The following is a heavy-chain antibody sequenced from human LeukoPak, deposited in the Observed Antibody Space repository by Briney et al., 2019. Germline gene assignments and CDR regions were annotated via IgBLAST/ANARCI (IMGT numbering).Heavy chain of an antibody. V-gene: IGHV3-74*01. D-gene: IGHD3-9*01. Sequence: GGSLRLSCAASGFTFSSYWMHWVRQAPGKGLVWVSRINSDGSSTSYADSVKGRFTISRDNAKNTLYLQMNSLRAEDTAVCYCARERYFDSNYFDYWGQGTLVTVSS. CDR3: ARERYFDSNYFDY. CDR1: GFTFSSYW. J-gene: IGHJ4*02. CDR2: INSDGSST.